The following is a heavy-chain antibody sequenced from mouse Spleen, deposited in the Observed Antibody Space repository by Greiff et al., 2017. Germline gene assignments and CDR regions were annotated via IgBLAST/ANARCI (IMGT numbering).Heavy chain of an antibody. CDR2: IDPSDSYT. D-gene: IGHD2-10*02. V-gene: IGHV1-50*01. J-gene: IGHJ3*01. CDR3: AREGYEN. CDR1: GYTFTSYW. Sequence: QVQLQQPGAELVKPGASVKLSCKASGYTFTSYWMQWVKQRPGQGLEWIGEIDPSDSYTNYNQKFKGKATLTVDTSSSTAYMQLSSLTSEDSAVYYCAREGYENWGQGTLVTVSA.